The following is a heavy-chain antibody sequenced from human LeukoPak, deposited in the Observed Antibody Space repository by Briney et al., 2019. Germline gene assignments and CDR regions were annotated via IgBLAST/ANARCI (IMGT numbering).Heavy chain of an antibody. V-gene: IGHV3-33*01. CDR2: IWYDGSNK. D-gene: IGHD1-26*01. CDR3: ARDKGDLPSYYYYYGMDV. CDR1: GFTFSSYD. J-gene: IGHJ6*04. Sequence: PGRSLRLSCAASGFTFSSYDMHWVRQAPGKGLEWVAVIWYDGSNKYYADSVKGRFTISRDNSKNTLYLQMNSLRAEDTAVYYCARDKGDLPSYYYYYGMDVWGKGTTVTVSS.